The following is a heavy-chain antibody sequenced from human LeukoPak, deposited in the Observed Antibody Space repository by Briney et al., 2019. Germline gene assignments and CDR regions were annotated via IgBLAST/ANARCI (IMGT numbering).Heavy chain of an antibody. D-gene: IGHD3-10*01. J-gene: IGHJ3*02. V-gene: IGHV4-34*01. CDR1: GGSFSGYY. CDR2: INHSGST. Sequence: PSETLSLTCAVYGGSFSGYYWSWIRQPPGKGLEWIGEINHSGSTNYNPSLKSRVTISVDTSKNQFSLELSSVTAADTAVYYCARGPYLGFGESRRAFDIWGQGTMVTVSS. CDR3: ARGPYLGFGESRRAFDI.